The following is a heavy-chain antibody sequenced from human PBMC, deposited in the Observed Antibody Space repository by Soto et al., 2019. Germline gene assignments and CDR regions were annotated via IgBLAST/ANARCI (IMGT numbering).Heavy chain of an antibody. D-gene: IGHD1-26*01. Sequence: GXSVKVSCKASGYTFTFYYIHCVRQAPGQGLEWMGWINPKSGGTMYPQKFQGRVTMTWDTSISTAYMALTRLRSDDTAVYYCARDLAKGGGSAGFDYWGQGTLVTVSS. V-gene: IGHV1-2*02. CDR1: GYTFTFYY. CDR2: INPKSGGT. CDR3: ARDLAKGGGSAGFDY. J-gene: IGHJ4*02.